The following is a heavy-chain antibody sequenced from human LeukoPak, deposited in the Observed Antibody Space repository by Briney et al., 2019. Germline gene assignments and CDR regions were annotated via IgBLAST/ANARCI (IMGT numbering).Heavy chain of an antibody. D-gene: IGHD3-10*01. CDR3: AKSDYYGSGSYYFDY. CDR1: GFTFSSYG. V-gene: IGHV3-30*18. J-gene: IGHJ4*02. Sequence: GRSLRLSCAASGFTFSSYGMHWVRQAPGKGLEWVAVISYDGSNKYYADSVKGRFTTSRDNSKNTLYLQMNSLRAEDTAVYYCAKSDYYGSGSYYFDYWGQGTLVTVSS. CDR2: ISYDGSNK.